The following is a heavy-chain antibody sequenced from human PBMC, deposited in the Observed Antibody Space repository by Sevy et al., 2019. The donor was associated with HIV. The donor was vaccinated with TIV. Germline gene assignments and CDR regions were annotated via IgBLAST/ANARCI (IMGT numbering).Heavy chain of an antibody. Sequence: SETLSLTCTVSGGSIRSGDFNWNWIRQSPGKGLEWIGHIHHSGSTYYNPSLKSRVTISVDMSENHFSLKLNSGTAADTAVYYCGRGGYYFDPNGPLDYWGQGSLVTVSS. CDR1: GGSIRSGDFN. CDR3: GRGGYYFDPNGPLDY. D-gene: IGHD3-22*01. CDR2: IHHSGST. J-gene: IGHJ4*02. V-gene: IGHV4-30-4*01.